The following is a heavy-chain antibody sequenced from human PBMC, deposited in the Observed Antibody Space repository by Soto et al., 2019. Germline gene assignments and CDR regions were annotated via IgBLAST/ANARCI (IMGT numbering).Heavy chain of an antibody. CDR2: MRSKNGNS. V-gene: IGHV1-18*04. J-gene: IGHJ6*02. Sequence: QVQLVQSGGEVKKPGASVTVSCKASGYAFTKYGLNWVRQAPGQGLEWMGWMRSKNGNSYIAQKFQGRATMTADTSTSTAYVELRSLRFDDTAVYYCAMLGLDLTSSVVDSFSLGDRSYYEYHGMDVWGPGTTVIVSS. D-gene: IGHD3-10*01. CDR3: AMLGLDLTSSVVDSFSLGDRSYYEYHGMDV. CDR1: GYAFTKYG.